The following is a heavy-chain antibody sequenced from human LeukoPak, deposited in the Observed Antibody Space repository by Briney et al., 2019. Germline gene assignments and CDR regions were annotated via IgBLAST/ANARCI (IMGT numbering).Heavy chain of an antibody. J-gene: IGHJ4*02. CDR1: GFSFNNYW. CDR2: IKRDGSEI. Sequence: GGSLRLSCAASGFSFNNYWMSWVRQAAGKGLEWLANIKRDGSEIYYLDSVKGRFTISRDNAKNSLYLQMNSLRAEDTALYYCASLCGEWPKYYFDCWGQGTLVTVSS. V-gene: IGHV3-7*01. D-gene: IGHD2-8*02. CDR3: ASLCGEWPKYYFDC.